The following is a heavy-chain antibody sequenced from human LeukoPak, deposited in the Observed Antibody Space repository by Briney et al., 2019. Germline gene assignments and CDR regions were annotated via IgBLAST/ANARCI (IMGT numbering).Heavy chain of an antibody. V-gene: IGHV3-23*01. Sequence: GGSLRLSCAASGFTFSSYGMNWVRQAPGKGLEWVAGITANSAGRYYADSVQGRFTISRDNSKSTVYLQVNSLRAEDTALYYCARDDGWIQFNFWGQGTLVTVSS. CDR3: ARDDGWIQFNF. J-gene: IGHJ4*02. CDR1: GFTFSSYG. CDR2: ITANSAGR. D-gene: IGHD5-18*01.